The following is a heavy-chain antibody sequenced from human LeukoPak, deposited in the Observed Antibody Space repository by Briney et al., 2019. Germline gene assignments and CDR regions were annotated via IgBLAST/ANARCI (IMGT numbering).Heavy chain of an antibody. CDR3: ARESYYYDSSGYYSFDY. CDR1: GFTFSSYS. V-gene: IGHV3-48*01. D-gene: IGHD3-22*01. J-gene: IGHJ4*01. Sequence: GGSLRLSCAASGFTFSSYSMNWVRQAPGKGLEWVSYISSSSSTIYYADSVKGRFTISRDNAKNSLYLQMNSLRAEDTAVYYCARESYYYDSSGYYSFDYWGHGTLVTVSS. CDR2: ISSSSSTI.